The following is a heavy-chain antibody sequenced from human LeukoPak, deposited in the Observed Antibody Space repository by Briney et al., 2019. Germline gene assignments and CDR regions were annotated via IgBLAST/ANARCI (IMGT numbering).Heavy chain of an antibody. D-gene: IGHD2-21*02. CDR3: AKGGDYSYYYYGMDV. CDR2: ISWNSGSI. V-gene: IGHV3-9*01. CDR1: GFTFDDYA. Sequence: GGSLRLSCAASGFTFDDYAMHWVRQAPGKGLEWVSGISWNSGSIGYADSVKGRFTISRDNAKNSLCLQMNSLRAEDTALYYCAKGGDYSYYYYGMDVWGQGTTVAVSS. J-gene: IGHJ6*02.